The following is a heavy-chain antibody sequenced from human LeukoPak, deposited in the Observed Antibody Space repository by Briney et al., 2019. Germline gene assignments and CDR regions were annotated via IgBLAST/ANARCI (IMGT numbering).Heavy chain of an antibody. CDR1: GFTFSSYA. J-gene: IGHJ4*02. D-gene: IGHD3-16*01. CDR2: ISYDGSNK. CDR3: ARDRESRGGRFDY. V-gene: IGHV3-30-3*01. Sequence: GGSLRLSCAASGFTFSSYAMHWVRQAPGKGLEWVAVISYDGSNKYYADSVKGRFTISRDNSKNTLYLQMNSLRADDTAMYYCARDRESRGGRFDYWAREPWSPSPQ.